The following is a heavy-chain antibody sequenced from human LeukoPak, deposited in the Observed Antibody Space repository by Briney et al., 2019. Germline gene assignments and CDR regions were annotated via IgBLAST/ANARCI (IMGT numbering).Heavy chain of an antibody. CDR3: ARGRGWYSAQYYFDY. CDR1: GGSFSGYY. J-gene: IGHJ4*01. CDR2: IFYSGST. V-gene: IGHV4-34*01. Sequence: SETLSLTCAVYGGSFSGYYWSWIRQPPGKGLEWIASIFYSGSTYYNPSIKSRVTIAVDTSQIQFSLKLSSVTAADTSVYYFARGRGWYSAQYYFDYWGHKPLVTVSS. D-gene: IGHD6-13*01.